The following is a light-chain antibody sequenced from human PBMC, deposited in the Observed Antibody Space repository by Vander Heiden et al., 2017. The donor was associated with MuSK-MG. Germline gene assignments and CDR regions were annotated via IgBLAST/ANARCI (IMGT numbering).Light chain of an antibody. CDR3: QVWHRISVDHRGV. CDR1: KMGSKS. J-gene: IGLJ3*02. Sequence: YVWTHRPSVAWATGETVIIACGGDKMGSKSVYWFQLNAGQAPPLIIFYDSERPYGSTERVAGSKAGNTATLTISRAEVGDEADYYCQVWHRISVDHRGVFGGGTRLTV. CDR2: YDS. V-gene: IGLV3-21*04.